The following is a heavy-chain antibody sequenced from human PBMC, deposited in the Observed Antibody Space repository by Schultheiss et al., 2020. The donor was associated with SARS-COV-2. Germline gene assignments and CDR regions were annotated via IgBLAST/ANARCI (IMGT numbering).Heavy chain of an antibody. CDR3: ARDPPGSSSTHGVYYYGMDV. CDR1: GGSISSSSYY. V-gene: IGHV4-39*02. CDR2: INHSGST. Sequence: SETLSLTCAVSGGSISSSSYYWGWIRQPPGKGLEWIGEINHSGSTNYNPSLKSRVTISVDTSKNQFSLKLSSVTATDTAVYYCARDPPGSSSTHGVYYYGMDVWGQGTTVTVSS. D-gene: IGHD2-2*01. J-gene: IGHJ6*02.